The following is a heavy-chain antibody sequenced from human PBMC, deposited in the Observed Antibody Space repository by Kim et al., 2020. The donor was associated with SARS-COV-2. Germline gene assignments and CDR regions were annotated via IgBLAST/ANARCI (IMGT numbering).Heavy chain of an antibody. CDR2: IYTSGST. D-gene: IGHD6-13*01. CDR1: GGSISSGSYY. CDR3: ARGIAAADWFDP. J-gene: IGHJ5*02. V-gene: IGHV4-61*02. Sequence: SETLSLTCTVSGGSISSGSYYWSWIRQPAGKGLEWIGRIYTSGSTNYNPSLKSRVTISVDTSKNQFSLKLSSVTAADTAVYYCARGIAAADWFDPWGQGTRVTVSS.